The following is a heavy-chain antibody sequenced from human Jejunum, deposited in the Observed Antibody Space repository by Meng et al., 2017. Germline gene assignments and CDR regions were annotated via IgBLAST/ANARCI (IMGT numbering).Heavy chain of an antibody. CDR1: GDSVSSDNYY. CDR2: VYYSGHT. D-gene: IGHD1-26*01. V-gene: IGHV4-61*03. Sequence: QGQLKEPGPGLVRPSETLSLTCTVSGDSVSSDNYYWSWILQPPGKGLEWIGYVYYSGHTDCNPSLKSRLSISIDTSKNHFSLKLSSVTAADTAVYYCARTPLYSGSYYFDPWGQGALVTVSS. CDR3: ARTPLYSGSYYFDP. J-gene: IGHJ4*02.